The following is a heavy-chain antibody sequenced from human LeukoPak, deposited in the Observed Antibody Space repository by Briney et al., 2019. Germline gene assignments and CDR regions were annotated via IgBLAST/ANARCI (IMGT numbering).Heavy chain of an antibody. CDR3: ARDLTMVRGVTGY. CDR2: INPNSGGT. J-gene: IGHJ4*02. CDR1: GYTFTGYY. Sequence: GASVKVSCKASGYTFTGYYMHWVRQAPGQGLEWMGWINPNSGGTNYAQKFQGRVTMTRDTSISTAYMELSRLRSDDTAVYYCARDLTMVRGVTGYWGQGTLVTVSS. D-gene: IGHD3-10*01. V-gene: IGHV1-2*02.